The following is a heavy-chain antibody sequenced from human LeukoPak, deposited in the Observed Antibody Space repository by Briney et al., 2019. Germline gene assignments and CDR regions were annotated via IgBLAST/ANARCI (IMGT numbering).Heavy chain of an antibody. CDR1: GFTFSSYG. V-gene: IGHV3-23*01. CDR2: ISGSGGST. J-gene: IGHJ4*02. CDR3: AKSVGFGELLPFDY. Sequence: PGGSLRLSCAASGFTFSSYGMHWVRQAPGKGLEWVSGISGSGGSTYYADSVKGRFTISRDNSKNTLYLQMNSLRAEDTAVYYCAKSVGFGELLPFDYWGQGTLVTVSS. D-gene: IGHD3-10*01.